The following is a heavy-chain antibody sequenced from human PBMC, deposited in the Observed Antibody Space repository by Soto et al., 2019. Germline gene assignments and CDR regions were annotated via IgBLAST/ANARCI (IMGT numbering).Heavy chain of an antibody. V-gene: IGHV4-34*01. CDR1: GGSFSGYY. Sequence: SETLSLTCAVYGGSFSGYYWSWIRQPPGKGLEWIGEINHSGSTNYNPSLKSRVTISVDTSKNQFSLKLSSVTAADTAVYYCARGLGTGTLIVVPAATNYYYYGMDVWGQGTTVTVSS. J-gene: IGHJ6*02. D-gene: IGHD2-2*01. CDR2: INHSGST. CDR3: ARGLGTGTLIVVPAATNYYYYGMDV.